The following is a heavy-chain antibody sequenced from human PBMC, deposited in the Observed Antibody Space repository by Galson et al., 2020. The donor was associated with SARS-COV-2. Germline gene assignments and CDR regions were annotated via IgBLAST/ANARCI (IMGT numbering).Heavy chain of an antibody. Sequence: PGGSLRLSCKASGFRFSSNWMSWVRQAPGKGLEWVANIKQDGTDRYYVDSVKGRFTISSDYGQNSAYLPMNNLRADDTAVYYCARDEDGYNDFWGQGTLVAVSS. CDR2: IKQDGTDR. V-gene: IGHV3-7*01. CDR1: GFRFSSNW. D-gene: IGHD5-12*01. CDR3: ARDEDGYNDF. J-gene: IGHJ4*02.